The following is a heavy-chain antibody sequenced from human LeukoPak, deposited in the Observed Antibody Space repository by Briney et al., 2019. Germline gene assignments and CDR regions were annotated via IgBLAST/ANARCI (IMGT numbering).Heavy chain of an antibody. CDR2: LSGSGGGT. V-gene: IGHV3-23*01. CDR1: GITLSNYG. D-gene: IGHD3-10*01. CDR3: AKRGVMIRVFLVGFHKEAYYFDS. Sequence: GGSLRLSCAVSGITLSNYGMRWARHPPGKGLEWFAGLSGSGGGTNYADSVQGRFTISGDKPKNTLYLQMNSLRAEDTAVYFCAKRGVMIRVFLVGFHKEAYYFDSWGQGALVTVSS. J-gene: IGHJ4*02.